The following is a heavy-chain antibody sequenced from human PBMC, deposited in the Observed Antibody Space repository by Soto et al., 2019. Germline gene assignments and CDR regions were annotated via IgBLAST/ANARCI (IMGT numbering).Heavy chain of an antibody. J-gene: IGHJ6*02. CDR1: GGSIRSSHTSTY. V-gene: IGHV4-61*01. CDR2: IYHNGNT. Sequence: SETLSLTCSVSGGSIRSSHTSTYWTWIRQPPGKGLEWIAYIYHNGNTAYNPSLKSRITISVDSSKNQFSLKMNSVTAADTAVYYCARDRYGSGGYYYYGMDVWGQGTTVTV. CDR3: ARDRYGSGGYYYYGMDV. D-gene: IGHD3-10*01.